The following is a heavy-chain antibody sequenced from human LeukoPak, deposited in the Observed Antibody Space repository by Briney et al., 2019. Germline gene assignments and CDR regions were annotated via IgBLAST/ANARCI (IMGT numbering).Heavy chain of an antibody. D-gene: IGHD3-22*01. Sequence: PSETLSLTCAVSGGSISSSNWWSWVRQPPGKGLEWIGEIYHSGSTDYNPSPKSRVTISVDKSKNQFSLKLSSVTAADTAVYYCARGAGVIVVVHHRVAFDIWGQGTMVTVSS. J-gene: IGHJ3*02. CDR2: IYHSGST. CDR3: ARGAGVIVVVHHRVAFDI. CDR1: GGSISSSNW. V-gene: IGHV4-4*02.